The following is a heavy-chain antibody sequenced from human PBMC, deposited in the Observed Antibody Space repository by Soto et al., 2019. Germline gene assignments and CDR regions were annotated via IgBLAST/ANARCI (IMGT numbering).Heavy chain of an antibody. CDR2: IYYSGST. D-gene: IGHD5-12*01. CDR3: ARDLNRGYDWWGVRGAFDI. V-gene: IGHV4-59*01. Sequence: QVQLQESGPGLVKPSETLSLTCTVSGGSISSYYWCWVRQPPGKGLEWLGYIYYSGSTNYNPSLKSRVTISEDTSQHQFSLKLSSVTAADTAVYYCARDLNRGYDWWGVRGAFDIWGQGTMVTVSS. CDR1: GGSISSYY. J-gene: IGHJ3*02.